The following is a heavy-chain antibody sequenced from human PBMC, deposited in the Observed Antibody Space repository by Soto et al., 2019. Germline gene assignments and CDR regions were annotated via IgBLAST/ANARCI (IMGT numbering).Heavy chain of an antibody. J-gene: IGHJ6*02. CDR3: ADLGTRFLYWGGYYGMDL. V-gene: IGHV1-58*01. Sequence: QMQLVQSGPEVKKPGTSVKVSCKASGFTFTSSAVQWVRQARGQRLEWKGWIVVGSGNTNYAQKFQERVTITRDMSTSTAYMELSSLRSEDTAVYYCADLGTRFLYWGGYYGMDLWGQGTTVTVSS. CDR2: IVVGSGNT. CDR1: GFTFTSSA. D-gene: IGHD1-7*01.